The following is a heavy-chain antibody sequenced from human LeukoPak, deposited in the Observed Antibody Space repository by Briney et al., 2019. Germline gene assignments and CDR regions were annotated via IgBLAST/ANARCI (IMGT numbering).Heavy chain of an antibody. CDR3: ASTVDGYTYFDY. CDR2: IRAKADSYAT. CDR1: GLTFSGSA. D-gene: IGHD5-24*01. V-gene: IGHV3-73*01. J-gene: IGHJ4*02. Sequence: SGGSLRLSCAASGLTFSGSAVHWVPKASGKMLEWVSRIRAKADSYATAYAASVKGRFTISRDDSKNTAYLPMNSLKTEDTAVYYCASTVDGYTYFDYWGQGTPVTVSS.